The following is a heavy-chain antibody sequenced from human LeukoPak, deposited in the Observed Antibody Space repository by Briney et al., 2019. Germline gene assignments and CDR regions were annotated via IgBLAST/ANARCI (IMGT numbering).Heavy chain of an antibody. CDR1: GGSFSGYY. V-gene: IGHV4-34*01. J-gene: IGHJ4*02. CDR3: ARSIAAPRLKLDFDY. Sequence: SETLSLTCAVYGGSFSGYYWSWIRQPPGKGLEWIGSIYYSGSTYYNPSLKSRVTISVDTSKNQFSLKLSSVTAADTAVYYCARSIAAPRLKLDFDYWGQGTLVTVSS. D-gene: IGHD6-13*01. CDR2: IYYSGST.